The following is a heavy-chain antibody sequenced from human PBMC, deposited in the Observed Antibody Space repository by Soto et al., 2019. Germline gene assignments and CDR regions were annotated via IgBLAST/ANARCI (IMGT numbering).Heavy chain of an antibody. D-gene: IGHD5-18*01. CDR1: GGTFSSYT. V-gene: IGHV1-69*08. J-gene: IGHJ4*02. CDR3: ARDLERGYGQSGGRFDY. CDR2: IIPILGIA. Sequence: QVQLVQSGAEVKKPVSSVKVSCKASGGTFSSYTISWVRQAPGQGLEWMGRIIPILGIANYAQKFQGRITSTAAKSTSTAYMELSSLRSEDTALYYCARDLERGYGQSGGRFDYWGQGTLVTVSS.